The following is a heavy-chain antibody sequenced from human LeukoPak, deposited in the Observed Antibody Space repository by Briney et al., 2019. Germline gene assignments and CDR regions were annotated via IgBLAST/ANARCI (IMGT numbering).Heavy chain of an antibody. CDR1: GFTFSSYG. CDR2: IRYDGSNK. Sequence: GGSLRLSCAASGFTFSSYGMHWVRQAPGKGLEWVAFIRYDGSNKYYADSVKGRFTISRDNSKNTLYLQMNSLRAEDTAVYYCAKIASWDNYYFDYWGQGTLVTVSS. D-gene: IGHD1/OR15-1a*01. V-gene: IGHV3-30*02. J-gene: IGHJ4*02. CDR3: AKIASWDNYYFDY.